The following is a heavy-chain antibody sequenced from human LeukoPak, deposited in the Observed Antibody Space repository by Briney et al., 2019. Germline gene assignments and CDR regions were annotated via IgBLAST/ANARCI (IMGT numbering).Heavy chain of an antibody. V-gene: IGHV3-30-3*01. J-gene: IGHJ4*02. CDR1: GFTFRNYV. CDR3: AREGYYGSGSPPSLYFDY. Sequence: GGSLRLSCAASGFTFRNYVIHWVRQAPGKGLEWVAVTSSDLNVKLYADSVKGRFSISRDNSRSTLYLQMNSLRPEDTAIYYCAREGYYGSGSPPSLYFDYWGQGTLVTVSS. D-gene: IGHD3-10*01. CDR2: TSSDLNVK.